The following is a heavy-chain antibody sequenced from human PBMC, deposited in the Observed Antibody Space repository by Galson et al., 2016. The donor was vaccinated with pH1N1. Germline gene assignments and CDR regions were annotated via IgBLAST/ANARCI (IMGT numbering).Heavy chain of an antibody. CDR1: GFTFTSYW. V-gene: IGHV3-7*01. J-gene: IGHJ4*02. D-gene: IGHD6-25*01. Sequence: SLRLSCAASGFTFTSYWMHWVRQAPGKGLEWVTNINQDGSEKYYVDSVKGRFTISRDNAKNSLYLQMNSLRAEDTALYYCLRAVGAAGGYWGQGTLVTVSS. CDR2: INQDGSEK. CDR3: LRAVGAAGGY.